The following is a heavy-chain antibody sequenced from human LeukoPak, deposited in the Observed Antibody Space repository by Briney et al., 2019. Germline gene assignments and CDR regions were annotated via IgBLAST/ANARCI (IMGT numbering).Heavy chain of an antibody. CDR3: ARGNTYYDFWSGYFSDAFDI. D-gene: IGHD3-3*01. Sequence: TLSLTCTVSGGSISSGGYYWSWIRQPPGKGLEWIGYIYHSGSTYYNPSLKSRVTISVDRSKNQFSLKLSSVTAADTAVYYCARGNTYYDFWSGYFSDAFDIWGQGTMVTVSS. CDR2: IYHSGST. CDR1: GGSISSGGYY. J-gene: IGHJ3*02. V-gene: IGHV4-30-2*01.